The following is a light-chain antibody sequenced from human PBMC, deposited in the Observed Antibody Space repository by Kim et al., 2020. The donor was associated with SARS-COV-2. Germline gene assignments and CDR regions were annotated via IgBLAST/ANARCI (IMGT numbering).Light chain of an antibody. CDR1: KLGDKN. CDR2: QHT. V-gene: IGLV3-1*01. CDR3: QAWDSSTAV. Sequence: SYELTQPPSVSVSPGQTASITCSGDKLGDKNAYWYQQKPGQSPVLVIYQHTKRPSGIPERFSGSNSGNTATLTISGTQAMDEADYYCQAWDSSTAVFGGG. J-gene: IGLJ2*01.